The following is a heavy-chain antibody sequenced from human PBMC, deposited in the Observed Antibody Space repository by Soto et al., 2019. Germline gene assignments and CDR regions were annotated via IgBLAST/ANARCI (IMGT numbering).Heavy chain of an antibody. CDR1: GGSFSGYY. V-gene: IGHV4-34*01. D-gene: IGHD6-19*01. CDR3: AHSSGWTSGSFRWFDP. J-gene: IGHJ5*02. CDR2: INHSGST. Sequence: PSETLSLTCAVYGGSFSGYYWSWIRQPPGKGLEWIGEINHSGSTNYNPSLKSRVTISVDTSKNQFSLKLSSVTAADTAVYYCAHSSGWTSGSFRWFDPWGQGTLVTVYS.